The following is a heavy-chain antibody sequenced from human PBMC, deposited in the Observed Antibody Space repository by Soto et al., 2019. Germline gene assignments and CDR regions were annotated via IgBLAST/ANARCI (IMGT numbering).Heavy chain of an antibody. V-gene: IGHV4-34*01. J-gene: IGHJ4*02. CDR3: ARAGYYDFWSGYYLSYFDY. D-gene: IGHD3-3*01. Sequence: LSLTCAVYGGSFSGYYWSWIRQPPGKGLEWIGEINHSGSTNYNPSLKSRVTISVDTSKNQFSLKLSSVTAADTAVYYCARAGYYDFWSGYYLSYFDYWGQGTLVTVSS. CDR1: GGSFSGYY. CDR2: INHSGST.